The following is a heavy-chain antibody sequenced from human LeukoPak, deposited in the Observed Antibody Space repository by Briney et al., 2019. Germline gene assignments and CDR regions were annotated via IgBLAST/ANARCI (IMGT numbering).Heavy chain of an antibody. D-gene: IGHD4-17*01. CDR1: GFTFTSSA. J-gene: IGHJ4*02. CDR3: AADPYDYGDYVLGY. Sequence: ASVKVSCKASGFTFTSSAVQWVRQPRGQRLEWIGWIVVGSGDTNYAQKFQERVTITRDMSTSTAYMELSSLRSEDTAVYYCAADPYDYGDYVLGYWGQGTLVTVSS. V-gene: IGHV1-58*01. CDR2: IVVGSGDT.